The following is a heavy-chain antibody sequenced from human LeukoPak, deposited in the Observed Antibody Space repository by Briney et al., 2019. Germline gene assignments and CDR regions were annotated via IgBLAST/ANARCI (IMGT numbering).Heavy chain of an antibody. Sequence: GASVKVSCKASGYTFTSYGISWVRQAPGQGLEWMGWISAYNGNTNYAQKLQGRVTMTTDTSTSTAYMELRSLRSDDTAVYYCARAIRHPSYYYGSGSYYWFDYWGQGTLVTVSS. J-gene: IGHJ4*02. CDR2: ISAYNGNT. D-gene: IGHD3-10*01. CDR3: ARAIRHPSYYYGSGSYYWFDY. CDR1: GYTFTSYG. V-gene: IGHV1-18*01.